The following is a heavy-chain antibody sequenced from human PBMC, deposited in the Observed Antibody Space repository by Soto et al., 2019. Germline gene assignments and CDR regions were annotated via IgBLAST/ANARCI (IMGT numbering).Heavy chain of an antibody. CDR2: ISTYNGNT. Sequence: ASVKVSCKAFGYTFTSNGITWVRQAPGQGLEWMGWISTYNGNTNYGQKFQGRVTVTTDTSTRTAYMELRNLRSDDTAVYYCARVPCSGSFWGPNDFWGQGTLVTVSS. D-gene: IGHD1-26*01. J-gene: IGHJ4*02. CDR3: ARVPCSGSFWGPNDF. CDR1: GYTFTSNG. V-gene: IGHV1-18*01.